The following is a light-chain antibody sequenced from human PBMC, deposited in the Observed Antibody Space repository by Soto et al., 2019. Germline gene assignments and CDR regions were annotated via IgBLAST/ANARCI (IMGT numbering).Light chain of an antibody. Sequence: SYELTQPPSVSVAPGQTARISCGGNNIGRKSVRWYQQKPGRAPVVVVYDDSDRPSGIPERSSGANSGDTATLTISRVEAGDEADYYCHVWDSSSGHYIFGTGTKVTVL. CDR3: HVWDSSSGHYI. V-gene: IGLV3-21*02. CDR2: DDS. J-gene: IGLJ1*01. CDR1: NIGRKS.